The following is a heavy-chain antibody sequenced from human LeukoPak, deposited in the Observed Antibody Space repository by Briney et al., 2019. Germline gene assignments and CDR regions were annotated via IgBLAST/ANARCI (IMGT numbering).Heavy chain of an antibody. Sequence: GRSLRLSCAASGFTFSDYYMSWIRQAPGKGLEWVSYISSSGSTIYYADSVKGRFTISRDNAKNSLYLQMNSLRAEDTAVYYCARDPRYSGYDYEDYWGQGTLVTVSS. CDR2: ISSSGSTI. CDR3: ARDPRYSGYDYEDY. V-gene: IGHV3-11*01. D-gene: IGHD5-12*01. CDR1: GFTFSDYY. J-gene: IGHJ4*02.